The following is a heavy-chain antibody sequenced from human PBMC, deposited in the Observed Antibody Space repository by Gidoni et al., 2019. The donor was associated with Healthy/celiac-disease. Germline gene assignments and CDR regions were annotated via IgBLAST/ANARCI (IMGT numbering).Heavy chain of an antibody. CDR3: AKDKHVPGSLSDPYYFDY. D-gene: IGHD1-26*01. CDR2: ISWNSGSI. J-gene: IGHJ4*02. V-gene: IGHV3-9*01. Sequence: EVQLVGSGGGLVQPGRSLRLSCAASGFTFDDYAMHWVRQAPGKGLEWVSGISWNSGSIGYADSGKGRFTISRDNAKNSLYLQMNSLRAEDTALYYCAKDKHVPGSLSDPYYFDYWGQGTLVTVSS. CDR1: GFTFDDYA.